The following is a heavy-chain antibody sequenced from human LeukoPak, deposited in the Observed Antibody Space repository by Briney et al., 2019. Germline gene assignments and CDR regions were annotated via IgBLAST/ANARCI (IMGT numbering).Heavy chain of an antibody. V-gene: IGHV3-11*01. J-gene: IGHJ5*02. CDR2: ISSSGTTR. CDR3: ARDAGGFDP. D-gene: IGHD3-10*01. Sequence: PGGSLRLSCAASGCTFSNYSMSWGRQVPGKGLDGVSYISSSGTTRYYADSVKGRFTISRDNARNSLYLQMNSLRAEDTAVYYCARDAGGFDPWGQGTLVTVSS. CDR1: GCTFSNYS.